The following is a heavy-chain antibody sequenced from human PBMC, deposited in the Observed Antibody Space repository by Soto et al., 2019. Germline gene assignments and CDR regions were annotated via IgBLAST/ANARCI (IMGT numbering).Heavy chain of an antibody. D-gene: IGHD6-19*01. J-gene: IGHJ4*02. V-gene: IGHV5-51*01. Sequence: PGESLKISCKGSGYSFTSYWIGWVRQMPGKGLEWMGIIYPGDSDTRYSPSFQGQVTISADKSISTAYLQWSSLKASDTAMYYCARLYTAVAGTSKPGGNYYFDYWGQGTLVTVSS. CDR2: IYPGDSDT. CDR3: ARLYTAVAGTSKPGGNYYFDY. CDR1: GYSFTSYW.